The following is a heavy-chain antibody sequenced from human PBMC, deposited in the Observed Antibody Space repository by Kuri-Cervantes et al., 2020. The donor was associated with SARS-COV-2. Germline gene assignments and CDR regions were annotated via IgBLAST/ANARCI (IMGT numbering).Heavy chain of an antibody. CDR2: ISSSSSYM. CDR3: AREPSGDGDYYYYYGMDV. V-gene: IGHV3-21*01. D-gene: IGHD3-10*01. CDR1: GFTFSSYS. J-gene: IGHJ6*02. Sequence: GESLKIPREDSGFTFSSYSMNWARQAPGKGLEWVSSISSSSSYMYYAGSVTARFNIPSHKDKNSLYLQKNSMRAEDTAVYYCAREPSGDGDYYYYYGMDVWGQGTTVTVSS.